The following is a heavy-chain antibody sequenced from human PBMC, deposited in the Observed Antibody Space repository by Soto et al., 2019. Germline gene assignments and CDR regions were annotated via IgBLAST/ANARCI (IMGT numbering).Heavy chain of an antibody. CDR3: ARQGMVYAICWLDP. CDR2: INHSGST. V-gene: IGHV4-34*01. Sequence: QVQLKQWCAGLFKPSETLSLTCAVDGGSFSGYYCSWILQPPGKGLEWIGEINHSGSTNYNPSLKSRFTISVDTAKNQFYLKLSSVTDADTAVYYCARQGMVYAICWLDPWCQGPLVTVSS. D-gene: IGHD2-8*01. J-gene: IGHJ5*02. CDR1: GGSFSGYY.